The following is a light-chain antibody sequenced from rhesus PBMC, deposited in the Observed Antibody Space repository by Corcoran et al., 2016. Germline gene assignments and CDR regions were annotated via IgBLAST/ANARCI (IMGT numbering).Light chain of an antibody. V-gene: IGKV1-74*01. CDR3: QHAYGTPLT. CDR1: ENVNNC. J-gene: IGKJ4*01. CDR2: KAS. Sequence: DIQMTQSPSSLSASVGDRVTITCRASENVNNCLNWYQQKPGKDLKLLIYKASTLESGVPSRFSGSGSVTDYTFTINSLQPDDVATYYCQHAYGTPLTFGGGTKVEIK.